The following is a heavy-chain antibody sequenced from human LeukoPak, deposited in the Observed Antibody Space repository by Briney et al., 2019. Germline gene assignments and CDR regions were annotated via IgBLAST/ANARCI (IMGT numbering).Heavy chain of an antibody. D-gene: IGHD4-23*01. J-gene: IGHJ5*02. V-gene: IGHV1-46*01. CDR3: ARDNSVEDTAWWFDP. CDR1: GYTFTSYY. Sequence: ASVKVSCKASGYTFTSYYMHWVRQAPGQGLEWMGIINPSGGSTSYAQRFQGRVTMTRDMSTSTDYMELSSLRSEDTAVYYCARDNSVEDTAWWFDPWGQGTLATVSS. CDR2: INPSGGST.